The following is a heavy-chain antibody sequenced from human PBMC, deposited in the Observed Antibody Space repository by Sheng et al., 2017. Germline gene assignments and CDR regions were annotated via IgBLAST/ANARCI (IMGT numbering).Heavy chain of an antibody. J-gene: IGHJ5*02. Sequence: QVQLQESGPGLVKPSQTLSLTCTVSGGSISSGGYYWSWIRQHPGKGLEWIGYIYYSGSTYYTPSLKSRVTISVDTSKNQFSLKLSSVTAADTAVYYCARGSDYYGSGSYTFDPWGQGTLVTVSS. CDR2: IYYSGST. CDR1: GGSISSGGYY. CDR3: ARGSDYYGSGSYTFDP. D-gene: IGHD3-10*01. V-gene: IGHV4-31*03.